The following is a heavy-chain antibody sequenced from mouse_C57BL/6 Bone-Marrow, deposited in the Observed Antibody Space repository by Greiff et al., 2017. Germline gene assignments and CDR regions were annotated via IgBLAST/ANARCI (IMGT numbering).Heavy chain of an antibody. V-gene: IGHV1-9*01. J-gene: IGHJ4*01. CDR1: GYTFTGYW. Sequence: QVQLQQSGAELMKPGASVKLSCKATGYTFTGYWIEWVKQRPGHGLEWIGEILPGSGSTNYNEKFKGKATFTAGTSSNTAYMQLRSLTTEDSAICYCAAWDVDYAMDYWGQGTSVTVSS. D-gene: IGHD4-1*01. CDR3: AAWDVDYAMDY. CDR2: ILPGSGST.